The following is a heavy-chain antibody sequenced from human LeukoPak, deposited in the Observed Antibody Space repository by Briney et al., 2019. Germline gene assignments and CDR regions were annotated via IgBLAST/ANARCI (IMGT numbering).Heavy chain of an antibody. J-gene: IGHJ6*03. Sequence: SETLSLTCTASGGSISSYYWSWIRQPPGKGLEWIGYIYYSGSTNYNPSLKSRVTISVDTSKNQFSLKLSSVTAADTAVYYCARSIVGATRPMDYYYYMDVWGKGTTVTISS. CDR2: IYYSGST. CDR1: GGSISSYY. V-gene: IGHV4-59*01. D-gene: IGHD1-26*01. CDR3: ARSIVGATRPMDYYYYMDV.